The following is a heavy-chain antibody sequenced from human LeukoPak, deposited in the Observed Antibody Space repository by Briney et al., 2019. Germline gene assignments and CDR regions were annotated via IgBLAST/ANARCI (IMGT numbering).Heavy chain of an antibody. V-gene: IGHV3-66*01. D-gene: IGHD6-19*01. CDR1: GFTFSSNY. CDR2: IYSGGST. CDR3: ARKGWLGTDY. J-gene: IGHJ4*02. Sequence: GGSLRLSCAASGFTFSSNYMSWVRQAPGKGLEWVSVIYSGGSTYYADSVKGRFTISRDNYKNTLYLQMSSLRAEDTAVYYCARKGWLGTDYWGQGTLVTVSS.